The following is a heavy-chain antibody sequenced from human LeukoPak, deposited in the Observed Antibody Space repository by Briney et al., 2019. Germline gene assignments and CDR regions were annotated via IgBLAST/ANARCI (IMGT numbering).Heavy chain of an antibody. D-gene: IGHD6-19*01. J-gene: IGHJ4*02. Sequence: PSQTLSLTCTVSGGSISSGGYYWSWIRQPPGKGLEWIGYIYYSGSTNYNPSLKSRVTISVDTSKNQFSLKLSSVTAADTAVYYCARHVDGYSSGWYVDYWGQGTLVTVSS. CDR2: IYYSGST. CDR3: ARHVDGYSSGWYVDY. CDR1: GGSISSGGYY. V-gene: IGHV4-61*08.